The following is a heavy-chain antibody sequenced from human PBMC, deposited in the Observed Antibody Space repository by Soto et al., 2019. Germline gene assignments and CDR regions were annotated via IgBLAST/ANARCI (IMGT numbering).Heavy chain of an antibody. J-gene: IGHJ5*02. Sequence: SVKVSCKASGGTFSSYAISWVRQAPGQGLEWMGGIIPIFGTANYAQKFQGRVTITADESTSTAYMELSSLRSEDTAVYYCARDRELGLRHLTGVNWFDPWGQGTLVTVSS. V-gene: IGHV1-69*13. CDR3: ARDRELGLRHLTGVNWFDP. CDR1: GGTFSSYA. CDR2: IIPIFGTA. D-gene: IGHD3-9*01.